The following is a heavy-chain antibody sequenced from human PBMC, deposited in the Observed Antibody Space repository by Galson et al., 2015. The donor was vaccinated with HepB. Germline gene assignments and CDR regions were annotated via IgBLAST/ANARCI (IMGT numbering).Heavy chain of an antibody. CDR3: ARDHVGPGLYFDY. CDR1: GFSFSSYW. D-gene: IGHD1-26*01. J-gene: IGHJ4*02. CDR2: INQDGSEK. V-gene: IGHV3-7*03. Sequence: SLRLSCAASGFSFSSYWMNWVRQAPGKGLEWVASINQDGSEKYYMDSVKGRFTISRDNTENSLYLQMTSLRAEDTAVYYCARDHVGPGLYFDYWGQGILVTVSS.